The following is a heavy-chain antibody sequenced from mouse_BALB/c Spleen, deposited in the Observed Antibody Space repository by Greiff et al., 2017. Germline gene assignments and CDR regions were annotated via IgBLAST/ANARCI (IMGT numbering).Heavy chain of an antibody. CDR2: INPGSGGT. CDR3: ARWDYDEIYWYFDV. CDR1: GYAFTNYL. V-gene: IGHV1-54*01. Sequence: QVQLKQSGAELVRPGTSVKVSCKASGYAFTNYLIEWVKQRPGQGLEWIGVINPGSGGTNYNEKFKGKATLTADKSSSTAYMQLSSLTSDDSAVYFCARWDYDEIYWYFDVWGAGTTVTVSS. D-gene: IGHD2-4*01. J-gene: IGHJ1*01.